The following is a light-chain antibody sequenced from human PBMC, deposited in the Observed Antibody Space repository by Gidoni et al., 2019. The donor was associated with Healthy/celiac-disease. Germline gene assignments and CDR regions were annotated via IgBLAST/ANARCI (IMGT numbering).Light chain of an antibody. Sequence: AIQLTQSPSSLSASVGDRVTITCRARQGISSALAWYQQKPGKAPKLLIYDASSWESGVPSRFSGSGSGTDFTLTISSLQPEDFATYYCQQFNSYAITFGQGTRLEIK. CDR1: QGISSA. V-gene: IGKV1-13*02. J-gene: IGKJ5*01. CDR2: DAS. CDR3: QQFNSYAIT.